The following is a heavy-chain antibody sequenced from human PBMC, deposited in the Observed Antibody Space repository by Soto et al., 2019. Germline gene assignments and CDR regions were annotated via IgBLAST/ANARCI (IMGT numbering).Heavy chain of an antibody. D-gene: IGHD6-19*01. CDR2: IYYTGST. Sequence: QVQLQESGPGLVKPSQTLSLTCLVSGGSVSSDNYYWSWIRQSPGKGLEWIGYIYYTGSTYYNPSLGRRVTISVDTSQNQFSLELTSVTAADTAVYFCATVPPYRTGFGGFDCWGQGTLDTVFS. J-gene: IGHJ4*02. CDR3: ATVPPYRTGFGGFDC. CDR1: GGSVSSDNYY. V-gene: IGHV4-30-4*01.